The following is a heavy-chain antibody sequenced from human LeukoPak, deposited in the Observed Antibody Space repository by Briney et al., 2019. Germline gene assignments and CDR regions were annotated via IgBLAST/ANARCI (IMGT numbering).Heavy chain of an antibody. CDR3: ARAYYGSGSYKRVFDY. CDR1: GGTFSSYA. J-gene: IGHJ4*02. Sequence: GASVKVSCKASGGTFSSYAISWVRQAPGQGLEWMGGIIPIFGTANYAQKFQGRVTITADESTSTAYMELSSLRSEDTAVYYCARAYYGSGSYKRVFDYWGQGTLVTVSS. CDR2: IIPIFGTA. V-gene: IGHV1-69*13. D-gene: IGHD3-10*01.